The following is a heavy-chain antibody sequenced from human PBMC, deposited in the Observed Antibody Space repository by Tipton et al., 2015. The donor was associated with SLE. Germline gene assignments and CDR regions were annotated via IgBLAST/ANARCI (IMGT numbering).Heavy chain of an antibody. V-gene: IGHV4-34*01. Sequence: LRLSCAVYGGTLSGYFWSWIRQPPGMGLEWVGDIDHGGITNYKPSLKSRVTISVDTSKNQFSLKLTSVTAADTAVYFCARSSSLHYFDYWGQGTLVTVSS. CDR1: GGTLSGYF. CDR3: ARSSSLHYFDY. CDR2: IDHGGIT. J-gene: IGHJ4*02. D-gene: IGHD6-6*01.